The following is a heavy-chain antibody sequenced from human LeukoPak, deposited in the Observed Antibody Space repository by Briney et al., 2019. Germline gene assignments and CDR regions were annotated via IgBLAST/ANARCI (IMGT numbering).Heavy chain of an antibody. D-gene: IGHD3-22*01. CDR1: GFTFSGSA. J-gene: IGHJ3*02. V-gene: IGHV3-73*01. CDR2: IRSKANSYAT. CDR3: TRGLLYYYDSSGYPLDAFDI. Sequence: GGSLRLSCAASGFTFSGSAMHWVRQASGKGLEWVGRIRSKANSYATAYAASVKGRFTISRDDSKNTAYLQMNSLKTEDTAVYYCTRGLLYYYDSSGYPLDAFDIWGQGTMVTVSS.